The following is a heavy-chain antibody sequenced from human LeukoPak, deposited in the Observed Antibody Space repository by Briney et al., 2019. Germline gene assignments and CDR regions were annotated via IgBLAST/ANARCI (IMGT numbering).Heavy chain of an antibody. V-gene: IGHV3-53*01. D-gene: IGHD3-22*01. J-gene: IGHJ4*02. CDR2: IYSGGST. CDR1: GFTVSSNY. CDR3: AKVRYDSSGYQSPYFDY. Sequence: AGGSLRLSCAASGFTVSSNYMSWVRQAPGKGLEWVSVIYSGGSTYYADSVKGRFTISRDNSKNTLYLQMNSLRAEDTAVYYCAKVRYDSSGYQSPYFDYWGQGTLVTVSS.